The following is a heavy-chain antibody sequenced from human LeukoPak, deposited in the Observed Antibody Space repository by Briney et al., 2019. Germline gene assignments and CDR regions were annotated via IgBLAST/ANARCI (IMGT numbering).Heavy chain of an antibody. Sequence: GGPLRLSCAASGFTFSSYWMHWVRQTPGKGLVWVSRINGAGRSISYADSVKGRVTISRDNAKNTLYLQMNNLRAEDTAVYYCARRGDYKNDYWGQGTLVTVSS. CDR1: GFTFSSYW. D-gene: IGHD4-17*01. V-gene: IGHV3-74*01. J-gene: IGHJ4*02. CDR3: ARRGDYKNDY. CDR2: INGAGRSI.